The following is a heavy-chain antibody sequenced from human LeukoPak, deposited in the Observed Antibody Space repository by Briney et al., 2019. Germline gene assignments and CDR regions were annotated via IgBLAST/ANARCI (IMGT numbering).Heavy chain of an antibody. Sequence: SETLSLTCAVYGGSFSGYYWSWIRQPPGKGLEWIGEINHSGSTNYNPSLKSRVTISVDTSKNQFSLKLSSVTAADTAVYYCARKAPRGYCSSTSCYYYYYYMDVWGKGTTVTISS. CDR1: GGSFSGYY. D-gene: IGHD2-2*01. CDR2: INHSGST. CDR3: ARKAPRGYCSSTSCYYYYYYMDV. V-gene: IGHV4-34*01. J-gene: IGHJ6*03.